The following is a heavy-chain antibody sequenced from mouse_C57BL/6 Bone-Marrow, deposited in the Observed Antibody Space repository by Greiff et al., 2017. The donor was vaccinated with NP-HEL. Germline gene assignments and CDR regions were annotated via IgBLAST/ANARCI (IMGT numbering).Heavy chain of an antibody. CDR1: GYTFTSYW. J-gene: IGHJ3*01. CDR3: ARPSSGYVPWFAY. Sequence: QVQLQQSGAELVRPGSSVKLSCKASGYTFTSYWMDWVKQRPGQGLEWIGNIYTSDSETHYNQKFKDKATLTVDKSSSTAYMQLSSLTSEDSAFYYCARPSSGYVPWFAYWGQGTLVTVSA. D-gene: IGHD3-2*02. V-gene: IGHV1-61*01. CDR2: IYTSDSET.